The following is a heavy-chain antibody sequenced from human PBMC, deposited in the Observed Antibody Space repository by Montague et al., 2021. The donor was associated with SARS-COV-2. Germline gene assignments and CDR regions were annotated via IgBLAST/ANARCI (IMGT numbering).Heavy chain of an antibody. CDR3: ARGQVTISGVLICIPAAGQLDG. Sequence: SETLSLTCAVYSGSFSGFYWTWIRQPPGRGLEWIGEIIHTGSATYNPSLKGRLTLSRDTSKNQFSLKLQSVTPADTAVYFCARGQVTISGVLICIPAAGQLDGWGQGTSVTVSS. CDR2: IIHTGSA. V-gene: IGHV4-34*01. J-gene: IGHJ3*01. D-gene: IGHD3-3*01. CDR1: SGSFSGFY.